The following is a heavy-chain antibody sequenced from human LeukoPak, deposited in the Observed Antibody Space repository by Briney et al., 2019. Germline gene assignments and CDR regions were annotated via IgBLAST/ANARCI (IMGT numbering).Heavy chain of an antibody. CDR3: ARGFEELPDY. Sequence: GGSLRLSCAASGFTFSDYAMHWVRQAPGMGLEWVALISYDGTDKYYADSVKGRFTISRDNAKNSLYLQMNSLRAEDTAVYYCARGFEELPDYWGQGTLVTVSS. J-gene: IGHJ4*02. D-gene: IGHD1-26*01. CDR1: GFTFSDYA. CDR2: ISYDGTDK. V-gene: IGHV3-30*04.